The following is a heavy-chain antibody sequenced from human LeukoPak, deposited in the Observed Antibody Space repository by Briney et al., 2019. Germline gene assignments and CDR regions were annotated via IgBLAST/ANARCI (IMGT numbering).Heavy chain of an antibody. CDR1: GDSVSSSTFY. CDR3: ARRGSTTGWSYDF. CDR2: THCSGTT. J-gene: IGHJ4*02. Sequence: SETLSLTCTVSGDSVSSSTFYWGWIRQSPGKGLEWIGSTHCSGTTNYNPSLKSRVTIFVDTSNNQFSLKLSSVTAADTAVYYCARRGSTTGWSYDFWGQGTPVTVST. D-gene: IGHD6-19*01. V-gene: IGHV4-39*01.